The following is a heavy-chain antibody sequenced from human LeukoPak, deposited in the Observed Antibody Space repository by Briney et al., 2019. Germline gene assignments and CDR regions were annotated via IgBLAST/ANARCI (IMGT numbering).Heavy chain of an antibody. Sequence: ASVTVSCTASGYTFTSYYMHWVRQAPGQGLEWMGIINPSGGSTSYAQKFQGRVTMTRDTSTSTVYMELSSLRSEDTAVYYCARSWAGLFDYWGQGTLVTVSS. CDR3: ARSWAGLFDY. J-gene: IGHJ4*02. CDR2: INPSGGST. CDR1: GYTFTSYY. D-gene: IGHD7-27*01. V-gene: IGHV1-46*01.